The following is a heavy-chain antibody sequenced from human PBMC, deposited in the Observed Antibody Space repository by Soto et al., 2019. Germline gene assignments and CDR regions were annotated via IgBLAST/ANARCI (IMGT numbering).Heavy chain of an antibody. J-gene: IGHJ3*01. Sequence: EVQLLESGGGLVQPGGSLRLSCAASGFSFSNHWMHWVRQAPGEGLECVARINGDGSATSYADPVKGRFTISRDNAKNTLYLEMNSLRAEDTAVYYCARDLYYYESSASFFRVGSRASDVWGQGAKVTVSS. CDR1: GFSFSNHW. CDR3: ARDLYYYESSASFFRVGSRASDV. D-gene: IGHD3-22*01. V-gene: IGHV3-74*01. CDR2: INGDGSAT.